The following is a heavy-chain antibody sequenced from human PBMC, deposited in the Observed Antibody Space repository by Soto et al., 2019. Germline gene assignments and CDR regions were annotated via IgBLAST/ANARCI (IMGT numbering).Heavy chain of an antibody. V-gene: IGHV2-5*02. D-gene: IGHD2-2*01. Sequence: QITLKESGPTLVKPTQTLTLTCTFSGFSLSTSGVGVGWIRQPPGKALEWLALIYWDDDKRYSPSLKSRLTITKDTSKNQVVLTMTNMDPVDTATYYCAHSIAYCISTSCSKSYWYFDLWGRGTLVTVSS. CDR3: AHSIAYCISTSCSKSYWYFDL. J-gene: IGHJ2*01. CDR1: GFSLSTSGVG. CDR2: IYWDDDK.